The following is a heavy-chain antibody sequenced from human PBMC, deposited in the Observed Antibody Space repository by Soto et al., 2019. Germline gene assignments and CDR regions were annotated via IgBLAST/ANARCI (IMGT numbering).Heavy chain of an antibody. V-gene: IGHV1-3*04. J-gene: IGHJ4*02. D-gene: IGHD1-26*01. CDR3: ARDAKWDPRGVEAEQDDYFDH. CDR2: IDTGNGNT. CDR1: RYIFTNYA. Sequence: QLLLVQSGAEVQNPGASVKVYCKSSRYIFTNYAIHWVRQAPGHSLEWLGWIDTGNGNTRYSQKFQGRVTITRDTFANTAGMELNNLRSEDTAVYYCARDAKWDPRGVEAEQDDYFDHWGQGTLVTVSS.